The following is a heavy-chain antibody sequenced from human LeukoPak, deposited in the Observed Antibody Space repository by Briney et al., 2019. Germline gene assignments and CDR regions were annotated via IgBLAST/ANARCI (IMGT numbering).Heavy chain of an antibody. V-gene: IGHV4-4*07. D-gene: IGHD6-6*01. CDR3: ARGIRYSSSSYYFDY. Sequence: SETLSLTCTVSGGSISSYYWNWIRQPAGKGLEWIGRIYTSGTTNYNPSLRSRVTMSVDTSKNQFSLKLSSVTAADTAVYYCARGIRYSSSSYYFDYWGQGTLVTVSS. CDR2: IYTSGTT. J-gene: IGHJ4*02. CDR1: GGSISSYY.